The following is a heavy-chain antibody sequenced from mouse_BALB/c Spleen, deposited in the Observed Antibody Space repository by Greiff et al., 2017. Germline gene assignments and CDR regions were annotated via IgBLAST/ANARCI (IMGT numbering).Heavy chain of an antibody. J-gene: IGHJ2*01. V-gene: IGHV5-17*02. D-gene: IGHD1-2*01. CDR2: IRSGSSTI. CDR1: GFTFSSFG. CDR3: ARHGYVNYFDY. Sequence: VQLKQSGGGLVQPGGSRKLSCAASGFTFSSFGMHWVRQAPEKGREWVAYIRSGSSTIYYADTVKGRFTISRDNPKNTLFLQMTSLRSEDTAMYYCARHGYVNYFDYWGQGTTLTVSS.